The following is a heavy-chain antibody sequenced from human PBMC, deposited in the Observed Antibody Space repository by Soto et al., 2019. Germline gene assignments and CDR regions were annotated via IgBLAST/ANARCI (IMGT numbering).Heavy chain of an antibody. J-gene: IGHJ4*02. CDR2: ISSSSSYI. CDR1: GFTFSSYS. D-gene: IGHD3-10*01. V-gene: IGHV3-21*01. Sequence: EVQLVESGGGLVKPGGSLRLSCAASGFTFSSYSMNWVRQAPGKGLEWVSSISSSSSYIYYADSVKGRFTISRNNAKNSLFLQMNSLRAEGTAVYYCEGGGRITMVRGAKYYFDYWGQGTLVTVSS. CDR3: EGGGRITMVRGAKYYFDY.